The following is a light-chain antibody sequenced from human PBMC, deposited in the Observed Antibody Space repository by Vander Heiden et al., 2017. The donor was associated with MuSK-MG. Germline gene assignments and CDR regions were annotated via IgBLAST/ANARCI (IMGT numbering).Light chain of an antibody. CDR1: QSVLYSSNNKNY. J-gene: IGKJ2*01. Sequence: DIVMTQSPASLAVSLGERATINCKSSQSVLYSSNNKNYLAWYQQKPGQPPKLLIYWASTRESGVPDRFSGSGSGTDFTLTISSLQAEDVAVYYCQQEDSTPYTFGQGTKMEIK. CDR2: WAS. CDR3: QQEDSTPYT. V-gene: IGKV4-1*01.